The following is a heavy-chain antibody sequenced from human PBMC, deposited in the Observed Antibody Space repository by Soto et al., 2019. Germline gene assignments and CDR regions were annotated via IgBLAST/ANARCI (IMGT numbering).Heavy chain of an antibody. V-gene: IGHV4-59*01. J-gene: IGHJ3*02. CDR1: GGSISSYY. CDR2: VFNSGSS. CDR3: ARGSSGFGPGTFDI. D-gene: IGHD6-19*01. Sequence: LSLTCTVSGGSISSYYWSWIRQPPGKGLEWIGYVFNSGSSNYNPSLRSRVAISLDTSKNQFSLKLTSVTAADTAVYYCARGSSGFGPGTFDIWGQGTTVTVSS.